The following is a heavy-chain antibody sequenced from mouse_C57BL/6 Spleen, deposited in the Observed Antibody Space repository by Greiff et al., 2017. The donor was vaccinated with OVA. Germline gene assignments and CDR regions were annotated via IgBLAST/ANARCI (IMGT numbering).Heavy chain of an antibody. Sequence: QVQLQQPGAELVMPGASVKLSCKASGYTFTSYWMHWVKQRPGQGLEWIGEIDPSDSYPNYNQKFKGKSTLTVDKSSSTAYMQLSSLTSEDSAVYYCARTPDYAMDYWGQGTSVTVSS. V-gene: IGHV1-69*01. CDR1: GYTFTSYW. CDR2: IDPSDSYP. CDR3: ARTPDYAMDY. J-gene: IGHJ4*01.